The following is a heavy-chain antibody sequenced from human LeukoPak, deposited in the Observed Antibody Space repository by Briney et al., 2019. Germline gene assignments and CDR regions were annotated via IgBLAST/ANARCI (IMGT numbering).Heavy chain of an antibody. Sequence: SETLSLTCTVSGGSISSGGYYWSWIRQHPGKGLEWIGYIYYNPSLKSRVTISVDTSKNQFSLKLSSVTAADTAVYYCARSEAGNKNEFDYWGQGTPVTVSS. CDR2: IYY. CDR1: GGSISSGGYY. D-gene: IGHD6-13*01. V-gene: IGHV4-31*03. CDR3: ARSEAGNKNEFDY. J-gene: IGHJ4*02.